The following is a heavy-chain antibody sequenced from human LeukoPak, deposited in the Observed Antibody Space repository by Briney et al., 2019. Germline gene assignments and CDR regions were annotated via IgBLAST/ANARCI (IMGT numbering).Heavy chain of an antibody. CDR3: ASGGRLGYCSSTSCYRNYKFDY. V-gene: IGHV4-34*01. D-gene: IGHD2-2*01. CDR1: GGSFSGYY. J-gene: IGHJ4*02. CDR2: INHSGST. Sequence: PSETLSLTCADYGGSFSGYYWSWIRQPPGKGLEWIGEINHSGSTNYNPSLKSRVTISVDTSKNQFSLKLSSVTAADTAVYYCASGGRLGYCSSTSCYRNYKFDYWGQGTLVTVSS.